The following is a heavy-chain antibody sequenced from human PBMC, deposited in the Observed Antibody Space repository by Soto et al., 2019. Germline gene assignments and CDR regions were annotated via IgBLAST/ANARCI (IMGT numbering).Heavy chain of an antibody. CDR2: IYYSGST. J-gene: IGHJ4*02. CDR1: GGSISSGGYY. D-gene: IGHD2-15*01. V-gene: IGHV4-31*01. Sequence: QVQLQESGPGLVKPSQTLSLTCTVSGGSISSGGYYWSLRRQHRGKGLEWIGYIYYSGSTYYNPSLKSLSTISVDTSKTQFSLKLSSVTAADTAVYYGARDARSGGSGHLLYWGQGTLVTVSS. CDR3: ARDARSGGSGHLLY.